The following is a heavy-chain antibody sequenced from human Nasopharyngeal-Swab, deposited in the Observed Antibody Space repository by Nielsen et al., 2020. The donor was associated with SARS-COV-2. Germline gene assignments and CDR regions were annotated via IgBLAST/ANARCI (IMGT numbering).Heavy chain of an antibody. Sequence: ASVKVSCKASGYTFTDYYMHWVRQAPGQGLEWMGWISAYNGNTNYAQKLQGRVTMTTDTSTSTAYMELRSLRSDDTAVYYCARALVIAAAGFDAFDIWGQGTMVTVSS. CDR3: ARALVIAAAGFDAFDI. J-gene: IGHJ3*02. D-gene: IGHD6-13*01. V-gene: IGHV1-18*04. CDR1: GYTFTDYY. CDR2: ISAYNGNT.